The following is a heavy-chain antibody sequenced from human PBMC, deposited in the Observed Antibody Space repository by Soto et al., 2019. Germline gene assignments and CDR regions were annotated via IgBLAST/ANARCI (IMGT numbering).Heavy chain of an antibody. D-gene: IGHD4-17*01. CDR2: IYGSGST. CDR3: ARVNLDYVTGMDV. V-gene: IGHV4-31*03. Sequence: QVQLQESGPGLVEPSQTLSLTCTVSGGPITNYWSWIRPHPGKGLEWIGYIYGSGSTYYNPSLKSRLIMSLDTSKNQLSLNLSSVTAADTAVYYCARVNLDYVTGMDVWGPGTTVTVSS. CDR1: GGPITNY. J-gene: IGHJ6*02.